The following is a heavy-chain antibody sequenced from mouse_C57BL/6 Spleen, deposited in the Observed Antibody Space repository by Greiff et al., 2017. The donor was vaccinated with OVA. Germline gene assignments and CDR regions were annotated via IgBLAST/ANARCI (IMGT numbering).Heavy chain of an antibody. CDR3: ARGGWLLLAMDY. J-gene: IGHJ4*01. Sequence: VQLQQSGPELVKPGASVKISCKASGYAFSSSWMNWVKQRPGKGLEWIGRIYPGDGDTNYNGKFKGKATLTADKSSSTAYMQLSSLTSEDSAVYFCARGGWLLLAMDYWGQGTSVTVSS. D-gene: IGHD2-3*01. V-gene: IGHV1-82*01. CDR2: IYPGDGDT. CDR1: GYAFSSSW.